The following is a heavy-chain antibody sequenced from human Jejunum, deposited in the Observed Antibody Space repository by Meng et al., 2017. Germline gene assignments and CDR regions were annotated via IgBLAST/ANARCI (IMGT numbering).Heavy chain of an antibody. Sequence: QVHLVQSGAEVKKPGASVGVSCEASGYTFTAYYVHWVRQAPGQGLEWMGRMNPNNGDTNYAQKFQGRVTMTRATSTAYMDLSSLTSDDTAVYYCAKDEGTTTAFDHWGQGTLVTVSS. CDR1: GYTFTAYY. D-gene: IGHD1-26*01. J-gene: IGHJ4*02. CDR3: AKDEGTTTAFDH. V-gene: IGHV1-2*06. CDR2: MNPNNGDT.